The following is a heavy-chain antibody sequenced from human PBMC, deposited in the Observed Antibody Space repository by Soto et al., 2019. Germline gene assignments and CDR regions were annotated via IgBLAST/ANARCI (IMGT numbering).Heavy chain of an antibody. D-gene: IGHD6-19*01. CDR1: GFTFSSYA. V-gene: IGHV3-30-3*01. CDR3: ARDSAVAGTRWFDP. CDR2: ISYDGSSK. Sequence: PGGSLRLSCAASGFTFSSYAMHWVRQAPGKGLEWVAVISYDGSSKYYADSVKGRFTISRDNSKNTLYLQMNSLRAEDTAVYYCARDSAVAGTRWFDPWGQGTLVTVSS. J-gene: IGHJ5*02.